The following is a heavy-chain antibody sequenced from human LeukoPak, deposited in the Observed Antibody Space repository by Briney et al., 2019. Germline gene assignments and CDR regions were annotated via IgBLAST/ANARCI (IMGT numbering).Heavy chain of an antibody. CDR3: ARVHGGLAGTEDWFDP. CDR2: INPSGGST. CDR1: GYTSTSYY. J-gene: IGHJ5*02. V-gene: IGHV1-46*01. Sequence: ASVKVSCKASGYTSTSYYMHWVRQAPGQGLEWMGIINPSGGSTSYAQKFQGRVTMTRDTSTSTVYMELSSLRSEDTAVYYCARVHGGLAGTEDWFDPWGQGTLVTVSS. D-gene: IGHD6-19*01.